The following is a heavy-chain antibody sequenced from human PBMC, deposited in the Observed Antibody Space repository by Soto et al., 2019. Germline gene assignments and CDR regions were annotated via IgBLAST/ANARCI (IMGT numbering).Heavy chain of an antibody. Sequence: GASVKVSCKASGYTFTNFGVTWVRRAPGQGLEWMGWISAYTDTPNYAQKFQGRVTMTIDTSTSTAYMDLRSRTSDDTAVYYCARVIPGVEAWFDPWGQGTLVTVSS. CDR3: ARVIPGVEAWFDP. V-gene: IGHV1-18*01. D-gene: IGHD2-2*01. J-gene: IGHJ5*02. CDR1: GYTFTNFG. CDR2: ISAYTDTP.